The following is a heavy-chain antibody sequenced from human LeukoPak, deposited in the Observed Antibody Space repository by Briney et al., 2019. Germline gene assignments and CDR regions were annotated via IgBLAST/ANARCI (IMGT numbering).Heavy chain of an antibody. V-gene: IGHV4-59*01. CDR2: VYYTGTT. Sequence: GYVYYTGTTNYNPSFQSRVTITVDTSRNQFSLNLRSLTAADTAVYYCARYMRASGTYDFDYWGQGTLVTVSS. CDR3: ARYMRASGTYDFDY. D-gene: IGHD3-3*01. J-gene: IGHJ4*02.